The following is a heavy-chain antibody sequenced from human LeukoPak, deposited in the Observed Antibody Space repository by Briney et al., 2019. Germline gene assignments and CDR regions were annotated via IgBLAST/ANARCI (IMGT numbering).Heavy chain of an antibody. D-gene: IGHD4-17*01. CDR2: IRYDRNNK. Sequence: GGSLRLSCAASGFTFSSYGVHWVRQAPGKGLDWVAFIRYDRNNKYYADSVKGRFTISRDNSKSTLYLQMNSLRAEDTAVYYCTKDTHIDYGDPSAPYDYWGQGTLVTVSS. CDR1: GFTFSSYG. CDR3: TKDTHIDYGDPSAPYDY. J-gene: IGHJ4*02. V-gene: IGHV3-30*02.